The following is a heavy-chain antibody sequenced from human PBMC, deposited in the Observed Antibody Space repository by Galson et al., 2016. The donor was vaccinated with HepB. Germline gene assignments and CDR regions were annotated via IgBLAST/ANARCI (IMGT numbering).Heavy chain of an antibody. V-gene: IGHV3-23*01. D-gene: IGHD3-10*01. J-gene: IGHJ6*02. CDR1: GLMYTHYA. Sequence: SLRLSCAVSGLMYTHYAMNWVRQAPGKGLEWVSIIDDSGDHIYYAESVKGRFTISRDNATNTLYLQMNSLRAEDTALYYCARDRGYPALDLWGQGTRVTVSS. CDR3: ARDRGYPALDL. CDR2: IDDSGDHI.